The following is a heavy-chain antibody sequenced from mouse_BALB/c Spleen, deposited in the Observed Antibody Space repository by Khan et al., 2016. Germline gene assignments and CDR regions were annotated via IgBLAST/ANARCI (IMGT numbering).Heavy chain of an antibody. Sequence: QIQLVQSGPELKKPGETVKISCKASGYSFTNYGMNWVKQAPGKGLKWMGWIDTNTGEPTYAEEFKGRFAFSLETSAITAYLQINTLKNDDTATYFCARCGYDYAWYAYWCQGTLFTVSA. J-gene: IGHJ3*01. V-gene: IGHV9-3*02. CDR3: ARCGYDYAWYAY. D-gene: IGHD2-4*01. CDR1: GYSFTNYG. CDR2: IDTNTGEP.